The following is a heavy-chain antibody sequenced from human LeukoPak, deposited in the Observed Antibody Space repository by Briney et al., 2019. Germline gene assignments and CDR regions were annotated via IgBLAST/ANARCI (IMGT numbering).Heavy chain of an antibody. V-gene: IGHV4-34*01. CDR2: INHSGST. CDR3: ARVIAAAGWYYYMDV. Sequence: SETLSLTCAVYGGSFSGYYWSWIRQPPGKGLEWIGEINHSGSTNYNPSLKSRVTISVDTSKNQFSLKLSSVTAADTAVYYCARVIAAAGWYYYMDVWGKGTTVTISS. D-gene: IGHD6-13*01. J-gene: IGHJ6*03. CDR1: GGSFSGYY.